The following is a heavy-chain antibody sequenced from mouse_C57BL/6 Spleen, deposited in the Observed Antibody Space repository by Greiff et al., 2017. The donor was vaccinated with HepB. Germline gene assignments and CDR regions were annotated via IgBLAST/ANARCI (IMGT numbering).Heavy chain of an antibody. CDR2: ISSGSSTI. D-gene: IGHD2-4*01. J-gene: IGHJ1*03. CDR3: ARAMITDWYFDV. CDR1: GFTFSDYG. Sequence: EVKLVESGGGLVKPGGSLKLSCAASGFTFSDYGMHWVRQAPEKGLEWVAYISSGSSTIYYADTVKGRFTISSDNAKNNLFLQMTSLRSEDTAMYYCARAMITDWYFDVWGTGTTVTVSS. V-gene: IGHV5-17*01.